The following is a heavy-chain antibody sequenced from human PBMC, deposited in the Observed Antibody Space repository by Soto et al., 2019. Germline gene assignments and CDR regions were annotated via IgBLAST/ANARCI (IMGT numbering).Heavy chain of an antibody. J-gene: IGHJ5*02. V-gene: IGHV3-23*01. CDR2: ISGSGGST. CDR1: GFTFSSYS. CDR3: AKGRITMIVVAPFDP. D-gene: IGHD3-22*01. Sequence: GGSLRLSCAASGFTFSSYSMNWVRQAPGKGLEWVSAISGSGGSTYYADSVKGRFTISRDNSKNTLYLQMNSLRAEDTAVYYCAKGRITMIVVAPFDPWGQGTLVTVSS.